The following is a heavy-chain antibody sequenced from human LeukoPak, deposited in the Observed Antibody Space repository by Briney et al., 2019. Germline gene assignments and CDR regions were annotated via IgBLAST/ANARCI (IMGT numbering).Heavy chain of an antibody. CDR3: ARVPSGSYHHFDL. D-gene: IGHD1-26*01. V-gene: IGHV1-2*02. J-gene: IGHJ2*01. CDR1: GYTFTGYY. Sequence: GASVKVSCKASGYTFTGYYMHWVRQAPGQGLEWMGWIKPNSGGTNYAQKFQGRVTMTRDTSISTAYMELSGLRSDDTAVYYCARVPSGSYHHFDLWGRGTLVTVSS. CDR2: IKPNSGGT.